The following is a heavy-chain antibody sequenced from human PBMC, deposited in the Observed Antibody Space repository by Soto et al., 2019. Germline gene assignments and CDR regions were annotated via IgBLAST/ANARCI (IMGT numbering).Heavy chain of an antibody. CDR1: GGTFSSYA. CDR3: ARAPKPLVGATTFDY. J-gene: IGHJ4*02. V-gene: IGHV1-69*06. CDR2: IIPIFGTA. Sequence: QVQLVQSGAEVKKPGSSVKVSCKASGGTFSSYAISWVRQAPGQGLEWMGGIIPIFGTANYAQKLQGRVTITADKSTSTAYMELSSMRSEHTAVYYCARAPKPLVGATTFDYWGQGTLVTVSS. D-gene: IGHD1-26*01.